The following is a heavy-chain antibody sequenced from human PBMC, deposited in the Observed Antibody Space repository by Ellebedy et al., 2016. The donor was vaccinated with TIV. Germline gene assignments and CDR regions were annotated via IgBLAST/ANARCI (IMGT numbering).Heavy chain of an antibody. CDR2: IIPIFGTA. CDR3: ARDLRDIVVVPAAKTRPSSRGNSTPNRSNYYYYGMDV. Sequence: SVKVSCXASGGTFSSYAISWVRQAPGQGLEWMGGIIPIFGTANYAQKFQGRVTITADKSTSTAYMELSSLRSEDTAVYYCARDLRDIVVVPAAKTRPSSRGNSTPNRSNYYYYGMDVWGQGTTVTVSS. D-gene: IGHD2-2*01. V-gene: IGHV1-69*06. CDR1: GGTFSSYA. J-gene: IGHJ6*02.